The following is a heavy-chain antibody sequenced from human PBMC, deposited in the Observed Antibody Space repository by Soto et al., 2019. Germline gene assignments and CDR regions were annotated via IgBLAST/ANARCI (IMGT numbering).Heavy chain of an antibody. CDR3: ARQVVDGAVAGSGSFDY. V-gene: IGHV4-39*01. CDR2: LYHSGST. J-gene: IGHJ4*02. CDR1: GGSISSTSYY. D-gene: IGHD3-10*01. Sequence: QLQLQESGPGLVKPSETLSLTCTVSGGSISSTSYYWVWIRQPPGKGLEWIGSLYHSGSTYYNPSLKSRVTISVDTSENQFSVRLSSVTAADTAVYYCARQVVDGAVAGSGSFDYWGQGTLVTVSS.